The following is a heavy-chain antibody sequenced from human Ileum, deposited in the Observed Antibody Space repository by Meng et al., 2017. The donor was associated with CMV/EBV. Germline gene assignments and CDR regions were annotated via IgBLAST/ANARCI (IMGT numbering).Heavy chain of an antibody. J-gene: IGHJ4*02. CDR3: AREVDVDGAVPQKGGYYYDY. V-gene: IGHV4-4*07. D-gene: IGHD3-3*01. CDR1: GGSMSGYY. CDR2: IYVSVST. Sequence: QVDLQESGPGLVKPSETLSLTCSVSGGSMSGYYWGWIRQPAGKGLEGIGRIYVSVSTDYNPSLKSRATMSVDTSKKQFSLRLTSVTAADTAVYFCAREVDVDGAVPQKGGYYYDYWGQGILVTVSS.